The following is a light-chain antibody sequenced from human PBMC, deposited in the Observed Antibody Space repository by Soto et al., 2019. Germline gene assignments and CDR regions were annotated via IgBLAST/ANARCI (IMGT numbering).Light chain of an antibody. CDR3: QSYDNSLSGVI. CDR1: SSNIGAGYD. V-gene: IGLV1-40*01. J-gene: IGLJ2*01. Sequence: QSVLTQPPSVSGAPGQRVTNSCTGSSSNIGAGYDVHWYQHLPGTVPKLLIYGNSNRPSGVPDRFSGSKSVTSASLAITGLQAEDEADYYCQSYDNSLSGVIFGGGTKLTVL. CDR2: GNS.